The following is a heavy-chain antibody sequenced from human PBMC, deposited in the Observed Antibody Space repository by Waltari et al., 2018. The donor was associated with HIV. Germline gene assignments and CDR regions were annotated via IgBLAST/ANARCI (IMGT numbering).Heavy chain of an antibody. CDR2: IHHTGNA. CDR1: GGSISSNNW. Sequence: QVQLQESGPGLVKPSETLSLTCALSGGSISSNNWWSWVRQPPGKGLEWIAEIHHTGNANYNPSLKSRVAMSTDTTKNEFSLKVISVTAADTAVYYCAMSSGDWRLDYWGQGSLVTVSS. J-gene: IGHJ4*02. D-gene: IGHD2-15*01. CDR3: AMSSGDWRLDY. V-gene: IGHV4-4*02.